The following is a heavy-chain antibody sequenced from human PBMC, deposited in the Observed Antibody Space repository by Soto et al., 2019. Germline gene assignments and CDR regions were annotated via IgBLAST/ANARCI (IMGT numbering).Heavy chain of an antibody. J-gene: IGHJ4*02. V-gene: IGHV4-34*01. CDR1: GGSFSGYF. D-gene: IGHD3-16*01. CDR3: ARSPWDAALGAITLDY. Sequence: SETLSLTCAVYGGSFSGYFWSWIRQPPGKGLEWIGEINHSGSTNYHPSLKSRVAVSVDTSKNQFSLKLSSVTAADTAVYYCARSPWDAALGAITLDYCSRGTLVTVSS. CDR2: INHSGST.